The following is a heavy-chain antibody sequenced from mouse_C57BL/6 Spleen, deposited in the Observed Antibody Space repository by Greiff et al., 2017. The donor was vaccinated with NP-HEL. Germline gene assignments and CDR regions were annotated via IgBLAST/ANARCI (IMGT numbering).Heavy chain of an antibody. J-gene: IGHJ1*03. CDR2: INPSSGYT. D-gene: IGHD2-3*01. V-gene: IGHV1-7*01. CDR1: GYTFTSYW. Sequence: VQLQQSGAALAKPGASVKLSCKASGYTFTSYWMHWVKQRPGQGLEWIGYINPSSGYTKYNQKFKDKATLTADKSSSTAYMQLSSLTYEDSAVYYCARSGDGYYRYFDVWGTGTTVTVSS. CDR3: ARSGDGYYRYFDV.